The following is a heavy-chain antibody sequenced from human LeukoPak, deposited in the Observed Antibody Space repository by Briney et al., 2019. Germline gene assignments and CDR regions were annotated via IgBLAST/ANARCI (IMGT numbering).Heavy chain of an antibody. V-gene: IGHV3-23*01. CDR3: AKDFLSSSWSLLRFDP. J-gene: IGHJ5*02. Sequence: PGGSLRLSCAASGFTFSSYAMSWVRQAPGKGLEWVSAISGSGGSTYYADPVKGRFTISRDNSKNTLYLQMNSLRAEDTAVYYCAKDFLSSSWSLLRFDPWGQGTLVTVSS. D-gene: IGHD6-13*01. CDR1: GFTFSSYA. CDR2: ISGSGGST.